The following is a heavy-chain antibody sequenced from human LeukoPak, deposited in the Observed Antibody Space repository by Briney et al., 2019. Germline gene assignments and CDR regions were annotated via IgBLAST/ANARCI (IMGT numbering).Heavy chain of an antibody. D-gene: IGHD6-19*01. CDR1: GGSISSYY. Sequence: SETLSLTCTVSGGSISSYYWSWIRQPPGKGLEWIGYMYYSGSTNYNPSLKSRVTISLHTSKKQFSLRLTSVTAADTAVYYCARSIVVAGVISDFYYYGMDVWGQGTTVTVS. J-gene: IGHJ6*02. CDR3: ARSIVVAGVISDFYYYGMDV. V-gene: IGHV4-59*08. CDR2: MYYSGST.